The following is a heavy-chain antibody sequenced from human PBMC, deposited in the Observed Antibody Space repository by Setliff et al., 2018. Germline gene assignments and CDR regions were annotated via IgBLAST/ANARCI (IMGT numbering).Heavy chain of an antibody. V-gene: IGHV1-2*02. J-gene: IGHJ4*02. CDR2: INPNSGDT. Sequence: ASVKVSCKASGYTFGAHYIHWVRQAPGQGFEWMGWINPNSGDTNYAQNFQGRVTMTRDTSISTAYMELSSLRSDDTAVYYCARFSGHNYGSFDSWGQGTLVAVSS. CDR1: GYTFGAHY. D-gene: IGHD5-18*01. CDR3: ARFSGHNYGSFDS.